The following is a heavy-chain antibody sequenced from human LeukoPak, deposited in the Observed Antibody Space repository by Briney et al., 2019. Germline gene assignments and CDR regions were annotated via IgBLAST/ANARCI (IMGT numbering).Heavy chain of an antibody. CDR1: GYTFTGYY. J-gene: IGHJ3*02. Sequence: ASVKVSCKASGYTFTGYYMHWVRQAPGQGLEWMGWINPNSGGTNYAQKLQGRVTMTTDTSTSTAYMELRSLRSDDTAVYYCARCMEGSFAFDIWGQGTMVTVSS. CDR2: INPNSGGT. D-gene: IGHD3-3*01. CDR3: ARCMEGSFAFDI. V-gene: IGHV1-2*02.